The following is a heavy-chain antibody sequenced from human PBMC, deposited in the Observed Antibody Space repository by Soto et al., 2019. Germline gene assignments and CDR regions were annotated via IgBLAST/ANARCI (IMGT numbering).Heavy chain of an antibody. CDR1: GGTLSSYA. Sequence: GASVKVSCKASGGTLSSYAISWVRQAPGQGLEWMGGIIPIFGTANYAQKFQGRVTITADESTSTAYMELSSLRSEDTAVYYCARAWAIANSMDVWGQGTTVTVSS. J-gene: IGHJ6*02. CDR3: ARAWAIANSMDV. D-gene: IGHD2-21*01. V-gene: IGHV1-69*13. CDR2: IIPIFGTA.